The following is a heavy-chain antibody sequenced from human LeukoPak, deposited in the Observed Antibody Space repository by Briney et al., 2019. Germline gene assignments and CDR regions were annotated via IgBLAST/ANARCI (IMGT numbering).Heavy chain of an antibody. V-gene: IGHV3-53*01. J-gene: IGHJ5*02. Sequence: GGSLRLSCTASGFTVSSNYMSWVRQAPGKGLEWVSVIYSGGSTYYADSVKGRFTISRDNSKNTLYLQMNSLRAEDTAVYYCAKDPNTLLWFGELLYNWFDPWGQGTLVTVSS. CDR1: GFTVSSNY. CDR2: IYSGGST. CDR3: AKDPNTLLWFGELLYNWFDP. D-gene: IGHD3-10*01.